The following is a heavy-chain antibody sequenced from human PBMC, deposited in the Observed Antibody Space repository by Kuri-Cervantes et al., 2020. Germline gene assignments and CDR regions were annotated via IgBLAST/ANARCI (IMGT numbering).Heavy chain of an antibody. CDR2: IYYCGST. D-gene: IGHD6-19*01. CDR1: GGSISSGDYY. CDR3: ARDLAMGSGRYGMDV. Sequence: SETLSLTCTVSGGSISSGDYYWSWIRQPPGKGLEWIGYIYYCGSTYYNPSLKSRVTISVDTSKNQFSLQLNSVTPEDTAVYYCARDLAMGSGRYGMDVWGQGTTVTVSS. J-gene: IGHJ6*02. V-gene: IGHV4-30-4*01.